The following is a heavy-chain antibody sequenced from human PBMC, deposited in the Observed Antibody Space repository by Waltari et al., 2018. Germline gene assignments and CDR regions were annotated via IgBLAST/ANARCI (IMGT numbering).Heavy chain of an antibody. CDR1: GFTFDAYA. Sequence: EVQLVESGGGLVQPGRSLRRSCAASGFTFDAYAMHWVRQAPGKGLEWVSGISWNSGSIGYADSVKGRFTISRDNAKNSLYLQMNSLRAEDTALYYCAKDMGSSGWYDYWGQGTLVTVSS. D-gene: IGHD6-19*01. V-gene: IGHV3-9*01. CDR3: AKDMGSSGWYDY. J-gene: IGHJ4*02. CDR2: ISWNSGSI.